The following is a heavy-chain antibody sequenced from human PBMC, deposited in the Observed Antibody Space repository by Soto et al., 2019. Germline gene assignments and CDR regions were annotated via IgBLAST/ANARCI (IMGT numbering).Heavy chain of an antibody. CDR3: ARALGGWTDY. Sequence: QVQLVQSGAEVKKPGASVKVSCKASGYTFTSYAMHWVRQAPGQRLEWMGWINAGNGNTKYSQKFQGRVTITRDTSASTADMELSSLRSEDTTVYYCARALGGWTDYWGQGTLVTVSS. D-gene: IGHD6-19*01. J-gene: IGHJ4*02. CDR2: INAGNGNT. V-gene: IGHV1-3*01. CDR1: GYTFTSYA.